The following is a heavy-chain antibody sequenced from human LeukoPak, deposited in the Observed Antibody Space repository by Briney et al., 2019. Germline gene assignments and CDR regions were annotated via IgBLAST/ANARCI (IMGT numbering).Heavy chain of an antibody. J-gene: IGHJ4*02. Sequence: PSETLSLTCTVSGYSISSGYYWGWIRQPPGKGLEWIGSIYHSGSTYYNPSLKSRVTISVDTSKNQFSLKLSSVTAADTAVYYCARGGLLRNGDYLDYWGQGTLVTVSS. D-gene: IGHD1-1*01. CDR2: IYHSGST. CDR3: ARGGLLRNGDYLDY. CDR1: GYSISSGYY. V-gene: IGHV4-38-2*02.